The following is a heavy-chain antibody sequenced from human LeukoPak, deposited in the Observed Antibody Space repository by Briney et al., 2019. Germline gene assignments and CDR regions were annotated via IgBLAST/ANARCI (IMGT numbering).Heavy chain of an antibody. D-gene: IGHD4-17*01. J-gene: IGHJ3*02. V-gene: IGHV1-69*05. CDR1: GGTFSSYA. CDR3: ARGINYGHAFDI. CDR2: IIPIFGTA. Sequence: SVKVSCKASGGTFSSYAISWLRQAPEQGLEWMGRIIPIFGTANYAQKFQGRVTITTDESTSTAYMELSSLRSEDTAVYYCARGINYGHAFDIWGQGTMVTVSS.